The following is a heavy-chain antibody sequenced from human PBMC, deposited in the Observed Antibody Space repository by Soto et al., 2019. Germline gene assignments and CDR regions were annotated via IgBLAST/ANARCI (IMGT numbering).Heavy chain of an antibody. Sequence: VPLLESGGGLVQPGGSLRLSCAASGFTFSSYAMSWVRHAPGKGLEWVSAIRGSGGSTYYADSVKGRFTISRDNSKNTLYVQRNSLRAEDTAVYYWAKDPNEIRFLEWYHTDVWGQGTTVTVSS. V-gene: IGHV3-23*01. D-gene: IGHD3-3*01. J-gene: IGHJ6*02. CDR2: IRGSGGST. CDR3: AKDPNEIRFLEWYHTDV. CDR1: GFTFSSYA.